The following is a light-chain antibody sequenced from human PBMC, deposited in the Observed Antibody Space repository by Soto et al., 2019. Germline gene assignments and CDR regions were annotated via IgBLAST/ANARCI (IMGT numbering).Light chain of an antibody. CDR2: HNS. CDR3: QSYDSSLSGSRV. V-gene: IGLV1-40*01. CDR1: SSNIGAGYD. J-gene: IGLJ1*01. Sequence: QSVLTQPLSVSGAPGQRVTISSTGRSSNIGAGYDVHWYQQLPGTAPKLLIYHNSNRPSGVPDRFSGSKSGTSASLAITGLQAEDEPDYYCQSYDSSLSGSRVFGTGTKLTVL.